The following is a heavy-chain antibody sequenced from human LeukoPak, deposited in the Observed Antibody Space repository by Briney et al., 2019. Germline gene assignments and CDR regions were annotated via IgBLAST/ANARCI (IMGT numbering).Heavy chain of an antibody. Sequence: SETLSLTCTVSGGSISSYYWSWIRQPPGKGLGWIGYIYYSGSTNYNPSLKSRVTISVDTSKNQFSLKLSSVTAADTAVYYCARVSNGGYCSGGSCYPGAFDIWGQGTMVTVSS. J-gene: IGHJ3*02. V-gene: IGHV4-59*01. D-gene: IGHD2-15*01. CDR3: ARVSNGGYCSGGSCYPGAFDI. CDR2: IYYSGST. CDR1: GGSISSYY.